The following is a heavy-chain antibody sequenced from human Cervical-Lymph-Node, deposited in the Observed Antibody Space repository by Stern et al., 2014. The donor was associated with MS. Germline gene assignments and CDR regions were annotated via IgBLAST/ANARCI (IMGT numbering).Heavy chain of an antibody. Sequence: VQLVESGAEIMKPGASVKVSCKASGYTFTAFDINWVRQATGQGLEWMGWMNPKSGKTAYAQKFQGRVTLPRNTSTSTAYMALSSLTSEDTAVYYCARGLVYSDSGGYRWGQGTLVTVSS. J-gene: IGHJ4*02. D-gene: IGHD3-22*01. CDR2: MNPKSGKT. CDR1: GYTFTAFD. V-gene: IGHV1-8*01. CDR3: ARGLVYSDSGGYR.